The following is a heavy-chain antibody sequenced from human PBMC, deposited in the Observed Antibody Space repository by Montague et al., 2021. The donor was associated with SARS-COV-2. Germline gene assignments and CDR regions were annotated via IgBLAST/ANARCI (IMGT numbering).Heavy chain of an antibody. J-gene: IGHJ5*02. CDR2: IDWDDDK. CDR1: GFSLSTSGMC. D-gene: IGHD6-13*01. CDR3: ARILVAAAGSPFDP. V-gene: IGHV2-70*11. Sequence: PALVKPTQTLTLICTFSGFSLSTSGMCVNWIRQPPGKALEWLARIDWDDDKYYSTSLKTRLTISKDTSKNQVVLTMTNMDPVDTATYYYARILVAAAGSPFDPWGQGTLVTVSS.